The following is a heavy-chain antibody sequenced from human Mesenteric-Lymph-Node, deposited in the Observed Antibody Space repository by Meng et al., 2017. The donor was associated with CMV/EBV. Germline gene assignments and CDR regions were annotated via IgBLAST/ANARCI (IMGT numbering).Heavy chain of an antibody. CDR3: AKDTHYDILIGYYTHFDY. CDR2: INWNGDST. D-gene: IGHD3-9*01. CDR1: GFIFDDYG. Sequence: GESLKISCEASGFIFDDYGMSWVRQAPGKGLEWVSAINWNGDSTGYGDPVKGRFTISRDNSKNTLYLQMNSLRAEDTAVYYCAKDTHYDILIGYYTHFDYWGQGTLVTVSS. V-gene: IGHV3-20*04. J-gene: IGHJ4*02.